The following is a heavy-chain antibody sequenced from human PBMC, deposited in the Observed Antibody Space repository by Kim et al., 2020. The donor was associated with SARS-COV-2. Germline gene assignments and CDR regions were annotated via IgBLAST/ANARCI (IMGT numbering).Heavy chain of an antibody. J-gene: IGHJ6*03. CDR2: IYYSGST. CDR1: GGSISSYY. Sequence: SETLSLTCTVSGGSISSYYWSWIRQPPGKGLEWIGYIYYSGSTNYNPSLKSRVTISVDTSKNQFSLKLSSVTAADTAVYYCARGGCSSISCYLLDNSYYYMDVWGKGTTVTVSS. CDR3: ARGGCSSISCYLLDNSYYYMDV. V-gene: IGHV4-59*01. D-gene: IGHD2-2*01.